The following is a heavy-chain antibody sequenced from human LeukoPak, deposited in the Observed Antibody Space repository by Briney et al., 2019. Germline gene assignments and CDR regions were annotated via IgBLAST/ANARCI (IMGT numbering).Heavy chain of an antibody. CDR3: ARVAAVSGNTGYFDY. J-gene: IGHJ4*02. CDR1: GGTFSNYA. CDR2: IIPTFGTT. V-gene: IGHV1-69*13. Sequence: ASVTVSCTASGGTFSNYAISWVRQAPGQGLEWMGEIIPTFGTTNYAQKFQGRVTITADDSTSTAYMELSSLRSEDTAVYYCARVAAVSGNTGYFDYWGQGTLVTVSS. D-gene: IGHD6-19*01.